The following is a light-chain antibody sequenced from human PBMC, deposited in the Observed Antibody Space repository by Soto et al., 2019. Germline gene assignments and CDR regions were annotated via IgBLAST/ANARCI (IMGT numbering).Light chain of an antibody. Sequence: QSVLTQPPSASGTPGQRVTISCSGSISNVGNNYVYWFKQLPGTAPKLLIYSNNQWPSGVPDRFSGSKSGTSASLAISGLRSEDETDYYCAPWDDSLSGPWVFGGGTKLTVL. CDR1: ISNVGNNY. J-gene: IGLJ3*02. CDR3: APWDDSLSGPWV. V-gene: IGLV1-47*02. CDR2: SNN.